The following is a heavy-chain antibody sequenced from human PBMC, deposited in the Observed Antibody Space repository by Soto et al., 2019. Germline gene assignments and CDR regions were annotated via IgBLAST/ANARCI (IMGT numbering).Heavy chain of an antibody. CDR2: IIPIFGTA. CDR1: GGTFSSYA. J-gene: IGHJ6*02. D-gene: IGHD2-15*01. CDR3: ATDREGCSGGSCHPRNQYYYYGMDV. V-gene: IGHV1-69*06. Sequence: QVQLVQSGAEVKKPGSSVKVSCKASGGTFSSYAISWVRQAPGQGLEWMGGIIPIFGTANYAQKFQGRVTITADKSTSTAYMELSSLRAEDTAVYYWATDREGCSGGSCHPRNQYYYYGMDVWGQGTTVTVSS.